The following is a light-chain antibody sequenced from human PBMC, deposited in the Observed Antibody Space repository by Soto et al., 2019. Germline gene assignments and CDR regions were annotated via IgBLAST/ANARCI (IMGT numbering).Light chain of an antibody. CDR2: GAS. CDR3: QQYGRPWT. J-gene: IGKJ1*01. V-gene: IGKV3-20*01. Sequence: ETVLTQSPGTLSLSPGERATLSCRASQSVWSSLLAWYQHKPGQTPRLLIYGASSRATGIPDRFSGSGSGTDFTLTISRLEPEDFAVYYWQQYGRPWTCGEGTKVEIK. CDR1: QSVWSSL.